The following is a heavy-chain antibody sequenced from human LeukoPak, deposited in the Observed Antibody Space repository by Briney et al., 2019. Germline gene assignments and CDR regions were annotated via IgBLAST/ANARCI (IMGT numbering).Heavy chain of an antibody. CDR2: IYYSGRT. J-gene: IGHJ6*02. D-gene: IGHD3-10*01. Sequence: SQTLSLTCTVSGGPISSGDYYWSWIRQPPGKGLEWIGSIYYSGRTYSTPSLKSRVTISVDTSKNQFSLKLSSVTAADTAVYYCARADYYGSGSIYYYGMDVWGQGTTVTVSS. V-gene: IGHV4-30-4*01. CDR1: GGPISSGDYY. CDR3: ARADYYGSGSIYYYGMDV.